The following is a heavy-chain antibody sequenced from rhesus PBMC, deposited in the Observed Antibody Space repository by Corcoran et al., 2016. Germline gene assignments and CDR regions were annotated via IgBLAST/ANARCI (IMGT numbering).Heavy chain of an antibody. CDR2: IKNGGSST. D-gene: IGHD5-24*01. J-gene: IGHJ4*01. CDR1: GFTSNDYW. Sequence: EVQLVESGGGLAKPGGSLRLSCVVSGFTSNDYWMCWVRQAPGEGLEGISIIKNGGSSTYYADAVKGRFTISRENAKNTLYLQMDNLRPEDTAVYYCARDDGDSWGQGVLVTVSS. V-gene: IGHV3-28*02. CDR3: ARDDGDS.